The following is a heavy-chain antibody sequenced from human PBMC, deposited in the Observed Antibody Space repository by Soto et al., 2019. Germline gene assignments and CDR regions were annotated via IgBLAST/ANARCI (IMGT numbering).Heavy chain of an antibody. V-gene: IGHV3-23*04. Sequence: VQLVESGGGVVQPGRSLRLSCAASGFTFSSYGMHWVRQAPGKGLEWVSTVSGSGGNTYYADSVKGRFTISRDNSENTLYLQMISLRAEDMAIYYCAKGPHSSGWHYFDCWGQGTLVTVSS. CDR1: GFTFSSYG. CDR3: AKGPHSSGWHYFDC. D-gene: IGHD6-19*01. J-gene: IGHJ4*02. CDR2: VSGSGGNT.